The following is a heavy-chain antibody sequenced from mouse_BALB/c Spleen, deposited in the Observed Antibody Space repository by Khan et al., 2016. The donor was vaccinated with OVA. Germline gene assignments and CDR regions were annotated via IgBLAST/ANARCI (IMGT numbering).Heavy chain of an antibody. CDR2: ISYSGST. Sequence: EVKLQESGPGLVKPSQSLSLTCTVTGYSITSDYAWNWIRQFPGNKLEWMGYISYSGSTNYNPALKSRTSITRDTSKNPFFLQLNSVTTEDTATYYCARDGSRYNYAMDYWGQGTSVTVSS. V-gene: IGHV3-2*02. J-gene: IGHJ4*01. D-gene: IGHD2-3*01. CDR3: ARDGSRYNYAMDY. CDR1: GYSITSDYA.